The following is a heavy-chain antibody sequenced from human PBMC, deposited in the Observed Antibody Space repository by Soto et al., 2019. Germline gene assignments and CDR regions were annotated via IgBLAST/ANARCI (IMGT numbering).Heavy chain of an antibody. CDR2: INPSGGST. D-gene: IGHD6-6*01. V-gene: IGHV1-46*01. Sequence: ASVKVSCKVSGYTVTSYYMHWVRQAPGQGLEWMGIINPSGGSTSYAQKFQGRVTMTRDTSTSTVYMELSSLRSKDTAVYYCASEGGHIAARTPGWVDPWGKGPLVTVSS. CDR3: ASEGGHIAARTPGWVDP. CDR1: GYTVTSYY. J-gene: IGHJ5*02.